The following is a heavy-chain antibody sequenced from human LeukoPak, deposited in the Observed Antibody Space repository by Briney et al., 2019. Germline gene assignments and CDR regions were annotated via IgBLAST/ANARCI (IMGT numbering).Heavy chain of an antibody. D-gene: IGHD3-10*01. Sequence: PGGSLRLSCAASGFTFSRNGMTWVRQAPGKGLEWVSAISGSGGSTYYADSVKGRFTISRDNSKNTLYLQMNSLRAEDTAVYYCAKDRRAGSYDDWGQGTLVTVSS. CDR3: AKDRRAGSYDD. J-gene: IGHJ4*02. CDR1: GFTFSRNG. CDR2: ISGSGGST. V-gene: IGHV3-23*01.